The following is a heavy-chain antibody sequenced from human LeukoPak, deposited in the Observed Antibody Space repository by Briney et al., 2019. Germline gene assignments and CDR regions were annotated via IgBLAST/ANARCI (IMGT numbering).Heavy chain of an antibody. D-gene: IGHD5-24*01. CDR3: AKRQTWLQRYYFDY. J-gene: IGHJ4*02. Sequence: QTGGSLRLSCAASGFIFSSYAMTWFRQAPGRGLEWLSTISGSGTTTYYVDSVKGRFTVSRDNSKNTLYLQMNSLRAEDTAVYYCAKRQTWLQRYYFDYWGQGTLVTVSS. CDR1: GFIFSSYA. CDR2: ISGSGTTT. V-gene: IGHV3-23*01.